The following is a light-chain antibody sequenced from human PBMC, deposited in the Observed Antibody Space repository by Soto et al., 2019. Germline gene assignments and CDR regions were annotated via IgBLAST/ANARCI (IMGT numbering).Light chain of an antibody. CDR3: QQSYNTPRT. J-gene: IGKJ1*01. V-gene: IGKV1-39*01. CDR2: AAS. Sequence: DIQLTQSKSSLCDSVGDRVSITCRVSQGISRYLNWYQQKPGKAPKLLIYAASNLQSGVPSRFSGSGSGTDFTLTISSLQPEDFATYYCQQSYNTPRTFGQGTNVDIK. CDR1: QGISRY.